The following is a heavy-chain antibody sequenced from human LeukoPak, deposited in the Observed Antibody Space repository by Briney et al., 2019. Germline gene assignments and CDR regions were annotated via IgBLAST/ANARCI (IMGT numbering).Heavy chain of an antibody. V-gene: IGHV3-33*01. CDR2: IWYDGSNK. CDR3: ARDLAPYYYGSGSYRYYYGMDV. CDR1: GFTFSSYG. Sequence: GGSLRLSCAASGFTFSSYGMHWVRQAPGKRLEWVAVIWYDGSNKYYADSVKGRFTISRDNSKNTLYLQMNSLRAEDTAVYYCARDLAPYYYGSGSYRYYYGMDVWGQGTTVTVSS. J-gene: IGHJ6*02. D-gene: IGHD3-10*01.